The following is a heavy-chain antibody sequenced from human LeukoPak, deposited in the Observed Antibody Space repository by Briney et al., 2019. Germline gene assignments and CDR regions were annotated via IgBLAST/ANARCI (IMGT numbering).Heavy chain of an antibody. V-gene: IGHV4-59*01. Sequence: SETLSLTCAVFGVSIKSYYWSWLRQPPGKGLEWIGYIYYSGTTNYNPSFKSRVTMSLDTSKNQVSLNLNSVTAEDTAVYFCATLGDFDFWGQGALVAVSS. CDR2: IYYSGTT. D-gene: IGHD3-16*01. CDR3: ATLGDFDF. CDR1: GVSIKSYY. J-gene: IGHJ4*02.